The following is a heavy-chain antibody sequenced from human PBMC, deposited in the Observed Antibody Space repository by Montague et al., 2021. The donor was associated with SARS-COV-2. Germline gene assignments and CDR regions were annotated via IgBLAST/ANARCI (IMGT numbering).Heavy chain of an antibody. V-gene: IGHV3-23*01. J-gene: IGHJ4*02. CDR3: AKDIGGSGGWPIFDF. Sequence: SLRLSCAASGFTFSNYAMNWVRQAPGKGLEWVSLIRSRGDSTYYADSVKGRFTISRDNSRNTLYLHMNSLRADDAAIYYCAKDIGGSGGWPIFDFWDQGTLVTVSS. D-gene: IGHD6-25*01. CDR2: IRSRGDST. CDR1: GFTFSNYA.